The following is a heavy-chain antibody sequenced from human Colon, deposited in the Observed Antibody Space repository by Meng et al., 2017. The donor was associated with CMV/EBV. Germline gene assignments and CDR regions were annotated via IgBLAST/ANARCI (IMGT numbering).Heavy chain of an antibody. V-gene: IGHV1-18*01. CDR1: GYTFTTYG. J-gene: IGHJ6*02. CDR2: SSAQNGNT. Sequence: ASVTVSCKSSGYTFTTYGITWVRQAPGQGLEWMGWSSAQNGNTNYGQKFQGRVTVTTDTSTRTAYMELRSLRSDDTAVYYCARGSISMVRGVIIAYGMDAWGQGTTVTVSS. CDR3: ARGSISMVRGVIIAYGMDA. D-gene: IGHD3-10*01.